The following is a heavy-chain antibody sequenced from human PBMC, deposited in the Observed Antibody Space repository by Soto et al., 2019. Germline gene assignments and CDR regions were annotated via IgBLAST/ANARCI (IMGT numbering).Heavy chain of an antibody. CDR2: IYPGDSDT. D-gene: IGHD3-10*01. CDR3: AGGGVRGVITRTRDYYGMDV. V-gene: IGHV5-51*01. J-gene: IGHJ6*02. CDR1: GYSFTKYW. Sequence: LGESLKISCKGSGYSFTKYWIGWVRQMPGKGLEWMAIIYPGDSDTRYSPSFQGQVTISADKSISTAYLQWSSLKASDTAMYYCAGGGVRGVITRTRDYYGMDVWGQGTTVTVSS.